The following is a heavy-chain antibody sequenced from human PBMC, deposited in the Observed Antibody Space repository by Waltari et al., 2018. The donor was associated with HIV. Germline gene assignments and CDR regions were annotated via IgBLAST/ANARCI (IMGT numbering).Heavy chain of an antibody. CDR1: GYTFTSYD. CDR2: MNPNSGNT. D-gene: IGHD6-13*01. J-gene: IGHJ6*02. Sequence: QVQLVQSGAEVKKPGASVKVSCKASGYTFTSYDIKWVRQATGQGLEWMGWMNPNSGNTGYAQKFQGRVTMTRNTSISTAYMELSSLRSEDTAVYYCASPNIYSSTEVGMDVWGQGTTVTVSS. V-gene: IGHV1-8*01. CDR3: ASPNIYSSTEVGMDV.